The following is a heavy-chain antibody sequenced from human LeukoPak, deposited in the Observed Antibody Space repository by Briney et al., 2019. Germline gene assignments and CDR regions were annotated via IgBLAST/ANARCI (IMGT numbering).Heavy chain of an antibody. CDR2: IYTSGST. CDR3: ARDYWSGSYQFDS. D-gene: IGHD1-26*01. J-gene: IGHJ4*02. V-gene: IGHV4-4*07. CDR1: GGSITNYY. Sequence: SETLSLTCSVSGGSITNYYWSWFRQPAGKGLEWIGRIYTSGSTNYNPSLKSRVTLSVDTSKNEFSLKLSPVTGGDTVGYNCARDYWSGSYQFDSGGQGTLDTVSS.